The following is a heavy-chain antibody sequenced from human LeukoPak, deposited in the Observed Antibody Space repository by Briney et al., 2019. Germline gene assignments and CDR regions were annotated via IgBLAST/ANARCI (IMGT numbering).Heavy chain of an antibody. D-gene: IGHD6-19*01. V-gene: IGHV3-49*04. CDR2: IRSKAYGGTT. CDR1: GFTLCDYA. J-gene: IGHJ4*02. CDR3: TRYSSGWSFGEFDY. Sequence: GGSLRLSCTASGFTLCDYAMSWVRQAPGKGLEGVGFIRSKAYGGTTEYAASVKGRFTISRDDSKSIAYLQMNSLKTEDTAVYYCTRYSSGWSFGEFDYWGQGTLVTVSS.